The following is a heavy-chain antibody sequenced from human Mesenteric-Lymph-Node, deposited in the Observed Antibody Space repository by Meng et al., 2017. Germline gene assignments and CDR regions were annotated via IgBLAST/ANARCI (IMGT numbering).Heavy chain of an antibody. CDR2: ISGSGGST. J-gene: IGHJ4*02. Sequence: GGSLRLSCAASGFPFSSYAMSWVRQAPGKGLEWVSAISGSGGSTYYADSVKGRFNISRDNSKNTRYLQMNSLRAEDTAVYYCAKSPALSNRWGQDDYWGQGTLVTVSS. V-gene: IGHV3-23*01. CDR3: AKSPALSNRWGQDDY. CDR1: GFPFSSYA. D-gene: IGHD2-21*02.